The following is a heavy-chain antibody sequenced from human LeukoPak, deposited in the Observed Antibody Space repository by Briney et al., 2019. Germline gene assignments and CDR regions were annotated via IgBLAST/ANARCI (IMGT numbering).Heavy chain of an antibody. CDR3: ARDRGDPDYYFDQ. V-gene: IGHV3-33*01. Sequence: PGRSLRLSCAASGFTFSSYGIHWVGQAPGKGLEWVAVVWYDGSEKYYADSVKGRFTISRDNSKNTLYLQMNSLRAEDTAIYYCARDRGDPDYYFDQWGQGTLVTVSS. CDR1: GFTFSSYG. D-gene: IGHD7-27*01. CDR2: VWYDGSEK. J-gene: IGHJ4*02.